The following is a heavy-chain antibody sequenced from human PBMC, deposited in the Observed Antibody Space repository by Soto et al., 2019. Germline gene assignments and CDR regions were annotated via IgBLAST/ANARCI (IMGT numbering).Heavy chain of an antibody. J-gene: IGHJ4*02. Sequence: QVPLVESGGGVVQPGRSLRLSCVASGFTFSSYGMHGVRQAPGKGLEWVAIISYDGSNTYYADSVKGRFTISRDNSKNTLYLQMNSLRAEDTSVYYCAKEGGLSGSYYISSSYYFDYWGQGTLVTVSS. CDR2: ISYDGSNT. CDR3: AKEGGLSGSYYISSSYYFDY. D-gene: IGHD1-26*01. V-gene: IGHV3-30*18. CDR1: GFTFSSYG.